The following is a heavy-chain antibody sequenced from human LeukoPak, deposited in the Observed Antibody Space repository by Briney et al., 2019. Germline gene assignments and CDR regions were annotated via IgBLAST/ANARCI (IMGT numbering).Heavy chain of an antibody. CDR2: IYSDGRT. Sequence: GRSLCLSRVASGFTVSSTYMSWVRQAPGTGLEWVSVIYSDGRTSYADSEMGQFSISRDNSQNTLYLQMNSLRAEDTAVYYCAKRARPFGGGFDYWGQGTLVTVSS. J-gene: IGHJ4*02. D-gene: IGHD3-16*01. CDR1: GFTVSSTY. V-gene: IGHV3-53*01. CDR3: AKRARPFGGGFDY.